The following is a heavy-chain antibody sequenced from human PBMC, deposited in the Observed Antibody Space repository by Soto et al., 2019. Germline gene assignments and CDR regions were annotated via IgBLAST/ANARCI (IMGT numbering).Heavy chain of an antibody. J-gene: IGHJ6*02. CDR2: ISGSGGSP. Sequence: EVQLLESGGGLVQPGGSLRLSCAASGFTFSSYAMNWVRQAPGKGLEWVSAISGSGGSPYYADSVKGRFTISRDNSKNTLYLQMNSMRAEDTAVYYCAKDPSALVRGRPYYYGTAVWGQGTTVTVSS. D-gene: IGHD3-10*01. CDR1: GFTFSSYA. V-gene: IGHV3-23*01. CDR3: AKDPSALVRGRPYYYGTAV.